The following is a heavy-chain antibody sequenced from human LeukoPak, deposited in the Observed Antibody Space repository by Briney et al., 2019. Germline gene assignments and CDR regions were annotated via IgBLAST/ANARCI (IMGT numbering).Heavy chain of an antibody. Sequence: GGSLRLSCAASGFTFSSYGMHWVRQAPGKGLEWVAVISYDGSNKYYADSVKGRFTISRDNSKNTLYLQMNSLRAEDTAAYYCAKRGARLRSGQDGMDVWGQGTTVTVSS. CDR1: GFTFSSYG. V-gene: IGHV3-30*18. CDR3: AKRGARLRSGQDGMDV. J-gene: IGHJ6*02. CDR2: ISYDGSNK. D-gene: IGHD3-16*01.